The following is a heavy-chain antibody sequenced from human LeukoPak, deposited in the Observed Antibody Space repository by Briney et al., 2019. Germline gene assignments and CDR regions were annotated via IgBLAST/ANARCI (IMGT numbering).Heavy chain of an antibody. CDR1: GYTFTSYA. J-gene: IGHJ4*02. CDR2: INAGNGNT. CDR3: AREELRFLEWLSMAAVDY. Sequence: ASVKVSCKASGYTFTSYAMHWVRQAPGQRLEWMGWINAGNGNTKYSQKFQGRVTITRDTSASTAYMELSSLRSEDTAVYYCAREELRFLEWLSMAAVDYWGQGTLVTVSS. V-gene: IGHV1-3*01. D-gene: IGHD3-3*01.